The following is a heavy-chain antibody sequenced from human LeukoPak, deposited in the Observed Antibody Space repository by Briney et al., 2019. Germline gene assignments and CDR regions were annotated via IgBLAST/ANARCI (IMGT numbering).Heavy chain of an antibody. J-gene: IGHJ4*02. Sequence: QAGGSLRLSCAASGFTFSSYAMSWVRQAPGKGLEWVSAISGSGGSTYYADSVKGRFTISRDNSKNTLYLQMNSLRAEDTAVYYCAKSGHSSSGIFDYWGQGTLVTVSS. V-gene: IGHV3-23*01. CDR1: GFTFSSYA. CDR2: ISGSGGST. D-gene: IGHD6-13*01. CDR3: AKSGHSSSGIFDY.